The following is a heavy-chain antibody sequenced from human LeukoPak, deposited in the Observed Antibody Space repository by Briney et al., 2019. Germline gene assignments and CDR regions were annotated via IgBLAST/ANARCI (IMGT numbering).Heavy chain of an antibody. V-gene: IGHV3-30*04. CDR1: GFTFSSYG. Sequence: GGSLRFSCAASGFTFSSYGMHWVRQAPGKWLEWVAVVSYDVTNKYYANSMKGRVTIGRDKSKNTLHMQMNSLRAEDTALYYCARDTSFAVGATLDFWGQGTLVTVSS. J-gene: IGHJ4*02. CDR2: VSYDVTNK. D-gene: IGHD1-26*01. CDR3: ARDTSFAVGATLDF.